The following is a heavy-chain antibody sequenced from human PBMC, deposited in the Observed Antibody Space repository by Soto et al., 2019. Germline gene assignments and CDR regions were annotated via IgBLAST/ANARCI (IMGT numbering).Heavy chain of an antibody. D-gene: IGHD2-2*01. CDR3: ARRAVQLPDYYYYYGMDV. CDR1: GGSISSSSYY. J-gene: IGHJ6*02. Sequence: SETLSLTCTVSGGSISSSSYYWGWIRQPPGKGLEWIGSIYYSGSTYYNPSLKSRVTISVDTSKNQFSLKLSSVTAADTAVYYCARRAVQLPDYYYYYGMDVWGQGTTVTVSS. CDR2: IYYSGST. V-gene: IGHV4-39*01.